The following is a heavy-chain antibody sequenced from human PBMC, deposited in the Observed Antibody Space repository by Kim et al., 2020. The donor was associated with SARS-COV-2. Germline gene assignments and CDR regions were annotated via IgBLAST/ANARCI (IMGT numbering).Heavy chain of an antibody. CDR1: GFTFSSYS. CDR3: ASGVEGEWFGELLNLDY. D-gene: IGHD3-10*01. Sequence: GGSLRLSCAASGFTFSSYSMNWVRQAPGKGLEWVSSISSSSSYIYYADSVKGRFTISRDNAKNSLYRQMNSLRAEDTAVYYCASGVEGEWFGELLNLDYWGQGTLVTVSS. J-gene: IGHJ4*02. CDR2: ISSSSSYI. V-gene: IGHV3-21*01.